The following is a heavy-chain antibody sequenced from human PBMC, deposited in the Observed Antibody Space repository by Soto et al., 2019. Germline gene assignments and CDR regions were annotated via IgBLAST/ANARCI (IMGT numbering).Heavy chain of an antibody. CDR3: ARHRYSSSAPRFY. V-gene: IGHV4-39*01. D-gene: IGHD6-6*01. Sequence: QLQLQESGPGLVKPSETLSLTCTVSGGSISSSSYYWGWIRQPPGKGLEWIGSIYYSGSTYYNPSLKSRVNISVDTSKNPFSLKLSSVTAADTAVYSCARHRYSSSAPRFYWGQGTLVTVSS. CDR2: IYYSGST. J-gene: IGHJ4*02. CDR1: GGSISSSSYY.